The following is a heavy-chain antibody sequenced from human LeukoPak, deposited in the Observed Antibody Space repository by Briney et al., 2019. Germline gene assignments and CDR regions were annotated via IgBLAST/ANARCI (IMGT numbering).Heavy chain of an antibody. D-gene: IGHD1-26*01. CDR1: GGTFNNYA. J-gene: IGHJ4*02. V-gene: IGHV1-69*13. CDR2: IFPLFETT. CDR3: ARGRESHGHYFHF. Sequence: SVKVSCKASGGTFNNYAINWERQAPGQGLEWMGGIFPLFETTNYAQGFKGRVTITADDSTSTAYMELNSLRTEDTAVYYCARGRESHGHYFHFWGQGTLVTVSS.